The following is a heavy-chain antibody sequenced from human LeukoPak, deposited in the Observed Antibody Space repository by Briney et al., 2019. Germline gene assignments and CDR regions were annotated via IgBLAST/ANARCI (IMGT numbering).Heavy chain of an antibody. V-gene: IGHV1-2*02. J-gene: IGHJ3*02. CDR1: GYTFTGYY. D-gene: IGHD3-22*01. Sequence: ASVKVSCKASGYTFTGYYMHWVRQAPGQGLEWMGWINPNSGGTDYAQKFQGRVTMTRDTSISTAYMELSRLRSDDTAVYYCARDGYYDSSGYYSSPHAFDIWGQGTMVTVSS. CDR3: ARDGYYDSSGYYSSPHAFDI. CDR2: INPNSGGT.